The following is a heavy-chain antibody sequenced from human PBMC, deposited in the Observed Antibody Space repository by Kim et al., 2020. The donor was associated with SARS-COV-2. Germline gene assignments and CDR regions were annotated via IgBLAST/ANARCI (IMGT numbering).Heavy chain of an antibody. J-gene: IGHJ4*02. V-gene: IGHV4-39*01. D-gene: IGHD3-10*01. CDR2: IYYSGST. Sequence: PGKGLEWIGSIYYSGSTYYNPSLKSRVTISVDTSKNQFSLKLSSVTAADTAVYYCASPDYGSGSRYFDYWGQGTLVTVSS. CDR3: ASPDYGSGSRYFDY.